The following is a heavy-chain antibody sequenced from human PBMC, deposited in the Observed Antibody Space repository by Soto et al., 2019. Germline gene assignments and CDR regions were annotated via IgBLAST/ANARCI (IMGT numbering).Heavy chain of an antibody. Sequence: GASVKVSCKSSGYTFSSYGTTYGISWVRQAPGQGLEWMGWISSYNGNTNYAQKFQGRVTMTTDTSTSTAYMELRSLRSDGTAVYYCARYFSCGSCYHNWFDPWGQGTLVTVS. V-gene: IGHV1-18*01. CDR2: ISSYNGNT. D-gene: IGHD2-15*01. CDR1: GYTFSSYGTTYG. J-gene: IGHJ5*02. CDR3: ARYFSCGSCYHNWFDP.